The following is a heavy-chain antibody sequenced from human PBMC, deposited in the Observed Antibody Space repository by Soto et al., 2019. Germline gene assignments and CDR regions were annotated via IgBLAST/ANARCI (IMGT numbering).Heavy chain of an antibody. J-gene: IGHJ6*03. CDR3: ARGGLYDFWSGYSMDV. D-gene: IGHD3-3*01. Sequence: QVQLQQWGAGLLKPSETLSLTCAVYGGSFSGYYWSWIRQPPGKGLEWIGEINHSGSTNYNPSLKSRVTISVDTSENQFSLKRSSVTAADTAVYYCARGGLYDFWSGYSMDVWDKGTTVTVSS. V-gene: IGHV4-34*01. CDR2: INHSGST. CDR1: GGSFSGYY.